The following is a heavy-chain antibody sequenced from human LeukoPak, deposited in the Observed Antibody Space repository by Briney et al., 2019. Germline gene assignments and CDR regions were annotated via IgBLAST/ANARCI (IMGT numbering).Heavy chain of an antibody. CDR2: ISGSGGST. D-gene: IGHD3-22*01. CDR3: AKDDSGYYFPLDY. V-gene: IGHV3-23*01. CDR1: GFTFSSYG. J-gene: IGHJ4*02. Sequence: GETLRLSCAASGFTFSSYGMSWVRQAPGKGLEWVSAISGSGGSTYYADSVKGRFTISRDNSKNTLYLQMNSLRAEDTAVYYCAKDDSGYYFPLDYWGQGTLVTVSS.